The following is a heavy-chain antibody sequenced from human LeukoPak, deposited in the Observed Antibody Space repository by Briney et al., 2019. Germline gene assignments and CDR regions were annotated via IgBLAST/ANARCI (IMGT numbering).Heavy chain of an antibody. CDR3: AKTTRPLGALDH. J-gene: IGHJ4*02. CDR2: ITETGGGT. CDR1: GFTFNTYA. Sequence: PGGSLRLSCAASGFTFNTYAMTWVRQAPGKGLEWVSGITETGGGTKSADSVKGRFTISRDNSKNTLYLQMNSLRDEDTAIYYCAKTTRPLGALDHWGQGTLVTVSS. V-gene: IGHV3-23*01. D-gene: IGHD1-26*01.